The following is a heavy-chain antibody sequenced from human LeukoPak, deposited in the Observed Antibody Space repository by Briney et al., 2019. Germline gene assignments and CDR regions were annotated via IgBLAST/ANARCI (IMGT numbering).Heavy chain of an antibody. D-gene: IGHD3-10*01. CDR3: ARQNVLLWFGEG. Sequence: PSETLSLTCTVSGGSISSSSYYWGWIRQPPGKGLEWIGSIYYSGGTYYNPSLKSRVTISVDTPKNQFSLKLSSVTAADTAVYYCARQNVLLWFGEGWGQGTLVTVSS. CDR2: IYYSGGT. CDR1: GGSISSSSYY. V-gene: IGHV4-39*01. J-gene: IGHJ4*02.